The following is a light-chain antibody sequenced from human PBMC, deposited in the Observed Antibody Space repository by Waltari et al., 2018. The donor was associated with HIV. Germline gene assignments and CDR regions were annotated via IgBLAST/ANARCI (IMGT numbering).Light chain of an antibody. CDR3: STWDDSLTGVV. CDR1: SSNIGGNS. V-gene: IGLV1-44*01. CDR2: NDV. Sequence: QSVLTQPPSASGSPGQTVKISRSGNSSNIGGNSVNWYQQFPGSTPKLLMYNDVERPSGVPDLLSGSKSGTSASLAISGLQSDDESDYYCSTWDDSLTGVVFGGWTKLTVL. J-gene: IGLJ3*02.